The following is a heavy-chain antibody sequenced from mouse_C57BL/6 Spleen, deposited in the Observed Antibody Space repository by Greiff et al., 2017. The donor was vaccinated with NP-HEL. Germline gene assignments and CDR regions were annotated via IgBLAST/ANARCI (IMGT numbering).Heavy chain of an antibody. D-gene: IGHD4-1*01. CDR2: IHPNSGST. Sequence: VKLQQPGAELVKPGASVKLSCKASGYTFTSYWMHWVKQRPGQGLEWIGMIHPNSGSTNYNEKFKSKATLTVDKSSSTAYMQLSSLTSEDSAVYYCARLGRGYAMDYWGQGTSVTVSS. V-gene: IGHV1-64*01. J-gene: IGHJ4*01. CDR3: ARLGRGYAMDY. CDR1: GYTFTSYW.